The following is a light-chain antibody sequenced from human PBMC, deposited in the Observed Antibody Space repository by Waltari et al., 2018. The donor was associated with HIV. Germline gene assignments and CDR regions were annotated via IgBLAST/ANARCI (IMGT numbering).Light chain of an antibody. J-gene: IGKJ2*01. V-gene: IGKV1-39*01. Sequence: DIQMTKSPSSLSASVGDTVTITFRSSQSISKFLNWYQQKPGKAPELLIFAASSFESGVPSRFNGSGSGTDFTLTISWLQPEDFATYYCQQSYTTPQTFGQGTKLDIK. CDR2: AAS. CDR3: QQSYTTPQT. CDR1: QSISKF.